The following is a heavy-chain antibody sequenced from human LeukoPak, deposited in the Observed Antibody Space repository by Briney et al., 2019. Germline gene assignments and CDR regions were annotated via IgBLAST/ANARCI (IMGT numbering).Heavy chain of an antibody. CDR2: INPNSGGT. CDR1: GFTFTSYN. V-gene: IGHV1-2*02. Sequence: ASVKVSCKASGFTFTSYNMNWVRQAPGQGLEWMGWINPNSGGTNYAQKFQGRVTMTRDTSISTAYMELSRLRSDDTAVYYCAREAGTTWLAPGGQGTLVTVSS. J-gene: IGHJ5*02. CDR3: AREAGTTWLAP. D-gene: IGHD1/OR15-1a*01.